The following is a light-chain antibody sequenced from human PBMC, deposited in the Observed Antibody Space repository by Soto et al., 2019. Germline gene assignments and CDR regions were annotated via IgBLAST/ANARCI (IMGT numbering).Light chain of an antibody. J-gene: IGKJ1*01. CDR3: QRGFTTPK. V-gene: IGKV1-39*01. Sequence: DIQLTQSPSSLSASVGDRVTITCRATQSVSTYLNWYQHKPGKAPELLIYAASTLQSGVPSRFSASGSGTDFTLTISSLQREDCATYYCQRGFTTPKFGQGTKVE. CDR1: QSVSTY. CDR2: AAS.